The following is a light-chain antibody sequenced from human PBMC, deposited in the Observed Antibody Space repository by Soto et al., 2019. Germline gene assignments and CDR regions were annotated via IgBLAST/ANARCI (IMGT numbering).Light chain of an antibody. CDR2: EVT. CDR1: SGDIGSYNR. Sequence: QSVLTQPASVSGSPGQSITISCTGTSGDIGSYNRVSWYQQHPGKAPKLIIYEVTDRPSGVSNRFSGSKSGNTASLTISGLQAEDEADYYCCSYAGSHTLFGTGTKVTVL. V-gene: IGLV2-23*02. CDR3: CSYAGSHTL. J-gene: IGLJ1*01.